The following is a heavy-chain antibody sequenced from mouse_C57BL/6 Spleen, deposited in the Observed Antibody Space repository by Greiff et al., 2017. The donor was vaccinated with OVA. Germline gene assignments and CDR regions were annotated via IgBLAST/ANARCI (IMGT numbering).Heavy chain of an antibody. J-gene: IGHJ3*01. CDR1: GYTFTSYT. Sequence: QVHVKQSGAELARPGASVKMSCKASGYTFTSYTMHWVKQRPGQGLEWIGYINPSSGYTKYNQKFKDKATLTADKSSSTAYMQLSSLTSEDSAVYYCARDYGNYGGFAYWGQGTLVTVSA. V-gene: IGHV1-4*01. CDR3: ARDYGNYGGFAY. D-gene: IGHD2-1*01. CDR2: INPSSGYT.